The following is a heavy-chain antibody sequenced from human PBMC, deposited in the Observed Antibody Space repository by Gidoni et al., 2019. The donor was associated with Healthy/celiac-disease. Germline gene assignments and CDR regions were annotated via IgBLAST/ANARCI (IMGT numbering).Heavy chain of an antibody. V-gene: IGHV4-39*01. CDR2: IYYSGST. CDR1: GGSISSSSYY. D-gene: IGHD3-10*01. CDR3: ARQKNYYGSGSYPH. Sequence: QLQLQESGPGLVKPSETLSLTCTVSGGSISSSSYYWGWIRQPPGKGLEWIGSIYYSGSTYYNPSLKRQVTISVDTSKNQFSLKLSSVTAADTAVYYCARQKNYYGSGSYPHWGQGTLVTVSS. J-gene: IGHJ4*02.